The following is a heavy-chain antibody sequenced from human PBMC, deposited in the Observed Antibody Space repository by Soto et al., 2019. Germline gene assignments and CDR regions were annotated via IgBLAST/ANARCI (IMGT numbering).Heavy chain of an antibody. CDR1: GCSISSSSYY. D-gene: IGHD3-16*01. Sequence: PSETLSLTCTVSGCSISSSSYYWGWIRQPPGKGLEWIGSIYYSGSTYYNPSLKSRVTISVDTSKNHFSLKLSSVTAADPAVYYCATYDSPYYYMDVWGKGTTVTVSS. J-gene: IGHJ6*03. CDR2: IYYSGST. V-gene: IGHV4-39*02. CDR3: ATYDSPYYYMDV.